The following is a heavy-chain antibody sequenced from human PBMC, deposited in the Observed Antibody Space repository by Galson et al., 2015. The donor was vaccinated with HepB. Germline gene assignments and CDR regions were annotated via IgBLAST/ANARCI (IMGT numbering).Heavy chain of an antibody. CDR2: INAGNGNT. CDR1: GYTFTSYA. J-gene: IGHJ4*02. Sequence: SVKVSCKASGYTFTSYAMHWVRQAPGQRLEWMGWINAGNGNTKYSQKFQGRVTITRDTSASTAYMELSSLRSEDTAVYYCARVAGPTIFGVVIMGMDYWGQGTLVTVSS. D-gene: IGHD3-3*01. CDR3: ARVAGPTIFGVVIMGMDY. V-gene: IGHV1-3*01.